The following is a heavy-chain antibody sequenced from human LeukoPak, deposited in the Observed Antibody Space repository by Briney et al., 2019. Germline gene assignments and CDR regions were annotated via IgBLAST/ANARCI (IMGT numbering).Heavy chain of an antibody. J-gene: IGHJ4*02. CDR2: IWYDGSNK. Sequence: GGSLRLSCAASGFTFSSYGMHWVRQAPGKGLEWVAVIWYDGSNKYYADSVKGRFTISRDNSKNTLYLQMNSLRAEDTAVYYCARDYYDSSGYFDYWGQGTLVTVSS. CDR1: GFTFSSYG. V-gene: IGHV3-33*01. CDR3: ARDYYDSSGYFDY. D-gene: IGHD3-22*01.